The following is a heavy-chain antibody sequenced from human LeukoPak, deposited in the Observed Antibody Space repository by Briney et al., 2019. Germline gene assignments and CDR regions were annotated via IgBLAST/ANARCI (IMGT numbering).Heavy chain of an antibody. Sequence: GGSLRLSCAASGFTFSSYAMSWVRQAPEKGLEWVSTISGSGGGTSYADSVKGRFTISRDNAKNTLYLQMNSLRAEDTAVYYCARDQGSFDYWGQGTLVTVSS. J-gene: IGHJ4*02. CDR2: ISGSGGGT. CDR3: ARDQGSFDY. V-gene: IGHV3-23*01. CDR1: GFTFSSYA.